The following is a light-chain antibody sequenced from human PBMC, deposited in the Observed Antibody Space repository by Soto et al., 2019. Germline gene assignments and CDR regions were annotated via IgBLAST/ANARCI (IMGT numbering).Light chain of an antibody. CDR3: QQYHNWPPLT. Sequence: EIVMTQSPATLSVSPGERATLSCRASQSVSNYLAWYQQKPGQAPRLLIYGASTRATGIPARFSGGGSGTDFTLTISSLQSEDFAVYYCQQYHNWPPLTFGGGTKVEIK. CDR1: QSVSNY. V-gene: IGKV3-15*01. CDR2: GAS. J-gene: IGKJ4*01.